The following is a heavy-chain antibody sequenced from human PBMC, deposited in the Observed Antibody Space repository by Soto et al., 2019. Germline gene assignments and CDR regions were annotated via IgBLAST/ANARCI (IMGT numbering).Heavy chain of an antibody. CDR3: ARAHGTS. CDR2: IYYSGTT. CDR1: GDSISSGDYY. D-gene: IGHD1-7*01. J-gene: IGHJ5*02. Sequence: QVQLQESGPGLVKPSQTLSLTCTVSGDSISSGDYYWSWIRQPPGKGLEWIGYIYYSGTTYYNPSLNNRVTISLDTSKNQFSLNLSSVTAADTAVYYCARAHGTSWGQGILVTVSS. V-gene: IGHV4-30-4*01.